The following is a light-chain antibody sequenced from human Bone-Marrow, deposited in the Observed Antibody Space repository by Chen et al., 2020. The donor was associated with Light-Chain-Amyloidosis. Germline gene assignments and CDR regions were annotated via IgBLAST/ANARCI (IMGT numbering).Light chain of an antibody. CDR1: SGSIATNY. V-gene: IGLV6-57*01. CDR3: QSYQGSSQGV. J-gene: IGLJ3*02. CDR2: EDD. Sequence: NFMLTPPHSVSESPGKTVIISCTCSSGSIATNYVQWYQQRPGSSPTTVIYEDDQRPSGVPDRFSGSIDRSSNSASLTISGLKTEDEADYYCQSYQGSSQGVFGGGTKLTVL.